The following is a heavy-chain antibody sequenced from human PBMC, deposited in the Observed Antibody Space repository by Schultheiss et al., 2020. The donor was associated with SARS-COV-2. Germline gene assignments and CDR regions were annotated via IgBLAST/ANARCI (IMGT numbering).Heavy chain of an antibody. CDR1: GFTFSSYA. J-gene: IGHJ4*02. CDR2: ISFHGSDR. CDR3: ARDWESSSVLNYFDY. D-gene: IGHD6-13*01. Sequence: GESLKISCAASGFTFSSYAMHWVRQAPGKGLEWVTSISFHGSDRFYADSVKGRFTISRDNSKNTLYLQMNSLRAEDTAVYYCARDWESSSVLNYFDYWGQGTLVTVSS. V-gene: IGHV3-30*04.